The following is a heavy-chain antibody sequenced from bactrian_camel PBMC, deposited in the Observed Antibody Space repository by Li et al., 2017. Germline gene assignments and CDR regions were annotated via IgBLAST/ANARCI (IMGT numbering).Heavy chain of an antibody. CDR2: IDADGRT. CDR3: AGRLGHMAWVDLKFYKD. Sequence: DVQLVESGGGSVQAGGSLRLSCAASGFSFARSCVAWFRQAPGKEREGVAAIDADGRTSYTESVKGRFTISQDNAKTTLYLQMNNLKSEDTALYYCAGRLGHMAWVDLKFYKDWGQGTQVTVS. J-gene: IGHJ4*01. CDR1: GFSFARSC. V-gene: IGHV3S42*01. D-gene: IGHD5*01.